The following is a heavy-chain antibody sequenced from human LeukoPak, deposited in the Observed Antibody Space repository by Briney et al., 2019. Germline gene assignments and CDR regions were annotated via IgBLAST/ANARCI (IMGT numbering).Heavy chain of an antibody. CDR3: ASSGDGGSGLDY. CDR2: INPSGGST. Sequence: ASVKVSCKASGYTFTSYGISWVRQAPGQGLEWMGIINPSGGSTSYAQKFQGRVTMTRDTSTSTVYMELSSLRSEDTAVYYCASSGDGGSGLDYWGQGTLVTVSS. D-gene: IGHD2-15*01. V-gene: IGHV1-46*01. J-gene: IGHJ4*02. CDR1: GYTFTSYG.